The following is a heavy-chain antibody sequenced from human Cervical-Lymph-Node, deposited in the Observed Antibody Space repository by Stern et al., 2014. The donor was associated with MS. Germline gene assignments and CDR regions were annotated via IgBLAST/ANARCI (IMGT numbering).Heavy chain of an antibody. CDR3: ARGRSGYSSAMDV. V-gene: IGHV5-51*03. CDR1: GYNFISYW. CDR2: IYPGNSDT. Sequence: MQLVQSGAEVKKPGESLKISCQGSGYNFISYWIAWVRQMPGEGLEWMGIIYPGNSDTRYSPSFLGQVTISADRSINNVYLQWRSLKASDTARYYCARGRSGYSSAMDVWGQGTTVTVSS. D-gene: IGHD6-19*01. J-gene: IGHJ6*02.